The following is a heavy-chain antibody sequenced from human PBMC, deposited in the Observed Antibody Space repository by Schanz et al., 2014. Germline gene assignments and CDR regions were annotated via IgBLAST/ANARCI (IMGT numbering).Heavy chain of an antibody. J-gene: IGHJ4*02. CDR3: ARGWGYDALTGYVF. CDR2: INPNSGDT. D-gene: IGHD3-9*01. Sequence: QVQLLQSGAEVKKPGASVKVSCKASGYTFTGYYLHWVRQAPGQGLEWMGRINPNSGDTDSAQKFQGRVTMTRDTSIGAAYMELRSLRSDDTAVYYCARGWGYDALTGYVFWGQGTLVTVSS. V-gene: IGHV1-2*06. CDR1: GYTFTGYY.